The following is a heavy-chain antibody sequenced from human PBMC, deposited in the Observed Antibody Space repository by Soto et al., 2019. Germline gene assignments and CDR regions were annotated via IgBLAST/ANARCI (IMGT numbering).Heavy chain of an antibody. D-gene: IGHD1-20*01. CDR3: ARDNRITGMPFDY. CDR2: IYYSGST. Sequence: SETLSLTCTVSGGSISSGGYYWSWIRQHPGKGLEWIGYIYYSGSTYYNPSLKSRVTISVDTSKNQFSLKLSSVTAADTAVYYCARDNRITGMPFDYWGQGTLVTVSS. V-gene: IGHV4-31*03. J-gene: IGHJ4*02. CDR1: GGSISSGGYY.